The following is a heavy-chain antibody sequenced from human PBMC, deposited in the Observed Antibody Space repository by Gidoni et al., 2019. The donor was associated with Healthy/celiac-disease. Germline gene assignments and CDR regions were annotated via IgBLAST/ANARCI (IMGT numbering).Heavy chain of an antibody. CDR2: IYYSGST. CDR1: GGSISSSSYY. CDR3: ARLHPVTSCPEY. J-gene: IGHJ4*02. Sequence: GGSISSSSYYWGWIRQPAGKGLEWIGSIYYSGSTYSNPSLKSRVTISVDTSKNQFSLKLSSVTAADTAVYYCARLHPVTSCPEYWGQGTLVTVSS. V-gene: IGHV4-39*01. D-gene: IGHD2-2*01.